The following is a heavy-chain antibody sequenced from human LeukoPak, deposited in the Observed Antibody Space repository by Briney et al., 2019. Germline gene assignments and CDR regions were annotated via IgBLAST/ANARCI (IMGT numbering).Heavy chain of an antibody. Sequence: PSETLSLTCTVSGGSISSYCWSWIRQPPGKGLEWVGYINYSGSTNYNPSLKSRVTISVDTSRNQFSLKLSSVTAADTAVYYCARATRRDGYNLDYWGQGTLVTVSS. CDR2: INYSGST. CDR1: GGSISSYC. J-gene: IGHJ4*02. CDR3: ARATRRDGYNLDY. D-gene: IGHD5-24*01. V-gene: IGHV4-59*01.